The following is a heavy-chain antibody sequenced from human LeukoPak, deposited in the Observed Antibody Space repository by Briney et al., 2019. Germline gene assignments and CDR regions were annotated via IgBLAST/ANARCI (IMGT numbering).Heavy chain of an antibody. CDR2: INHSGST. V-gene: IGHV4-34*01. Sequence: SETLSLTCAVYGGSFSGYYWSWIRQPPGKGLEWIGEINHSGSTNYNPSLKSRVTISVDTSKNQFSLKLSSVTAADTAVYYCARRGGGITMIAAFDPWGQGTLVAVSS. D-gene: IGHD3-22*01. J-gene: IGHJ5*02. CDR1: GGSFSGYY. CDR3: ARRGGGITMIAAFDP.